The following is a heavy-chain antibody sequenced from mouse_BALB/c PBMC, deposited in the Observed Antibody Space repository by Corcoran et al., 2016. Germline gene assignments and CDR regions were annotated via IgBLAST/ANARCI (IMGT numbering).Heavy chain of an antibody. CDR1: GYTFTSYV. D-gene: IGHD1-2*01. Sequence: EVQLQQSVPELVKPGASVKMSCKASGYTFTSYVMHWVKQKPGQGLEWIGYINPYNDGTKYNEKFKGKATLTSDKSSSTAYMELSSLTSEDSAVYYCARTMIPGYYAMDYWGQGTSVTVSS. CDR2: INPYNDGT. V-gene: IGHV1S136*01. J-gene: IGHJ4*01. CDR3: ARTMIPGYYAMDY.